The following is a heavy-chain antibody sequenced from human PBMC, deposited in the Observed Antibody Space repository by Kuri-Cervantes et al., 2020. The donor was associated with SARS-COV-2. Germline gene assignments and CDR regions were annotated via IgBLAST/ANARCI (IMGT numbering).Heavy chain of an antibody. CDR3: ARDRRGATRPDAFDI. J-gene: IGHJ3*02. V-gene: IGHV4-34*01. CDR1: GGSFSGYH. D-gene: IGHD3-10*01. CDR2: INHSGST. Sequence: SETLSLTCAVYGGSFSGYHWSWIRQPPGKGPEWIGEINHSGSTNYNPSLKSRVTISVDTSKNQFSLRLSSVTAADTAVYYCARDRRGATRPDAFDIWGQGTMVTVSS.